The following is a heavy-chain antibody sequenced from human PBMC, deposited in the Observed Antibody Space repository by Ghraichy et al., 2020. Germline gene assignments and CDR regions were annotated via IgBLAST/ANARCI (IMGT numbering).Heavy chain of an antibody. D-gene: IGHD2-2*01. CDR2: ISGSGGST. J-gene: IGHJ6*02. Sequence: GGSRGGSCAASRFNFSNYAMTWVRQAPGKGLEWVSAISGSGGSTYYADSGKGRFTISRDNSKNTLYLQMNSLRAEDTAVYYCAKLFPRIVVVPAAGMDVWGQGTTVTVSS. CDR3: AKLFPRIVVVPAAGMDV. V-gene: IGHV3-23*01. CDR1: RFNFSNYA.